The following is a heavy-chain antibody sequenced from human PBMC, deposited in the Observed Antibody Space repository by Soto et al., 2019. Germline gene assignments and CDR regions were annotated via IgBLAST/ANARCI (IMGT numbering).Heavy chain of an antibody. CDR3: AKGERGYSGYEIGY. CDR1: GFTFDDYT. V-gene: IGHV3-43*01. J-gene: IGHJ4*02. Sequence: EVQLVESGGVVVQPGGSLRLSCAASGFTFDDYTMHWVRQAPGKGLEWVSLISWDGGSTYYADSVKGRFTISRDNSKNSLYLQMNSLRTEDTALYYCAKGERGYSGYEIGYWGQGTLVTVSS. CDR2: ISWDGGST. D-gene: IGHD5-12*01.